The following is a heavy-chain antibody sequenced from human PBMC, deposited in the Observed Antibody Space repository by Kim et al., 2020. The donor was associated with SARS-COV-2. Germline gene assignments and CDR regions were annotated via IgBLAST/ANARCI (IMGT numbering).Heavy chain of an antibody. J-gene: IGHJ4*02. CDR3: ARSPGYCSSTSC. Sequence: SYAQKFQGRVTMTRDTSTSTVDMELSSLRSEDTAVYYCARSPGYCSSTSCWGQGTLVTVSS. V-gene: IGHV1-46*01. D-gene: IGHD2-2*01.